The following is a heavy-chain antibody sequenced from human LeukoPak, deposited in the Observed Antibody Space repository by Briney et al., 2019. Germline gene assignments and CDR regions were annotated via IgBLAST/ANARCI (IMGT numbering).Heavy chain of an antibody. Sequence: PSETLSLTCDVYGGSLSGYYWSWVRQAPGKGLEWVSGINWNGVSTGYADSMKGRFTISRDNAKNSLYLQMNSLRAEDTALYHCARVYDYVWGSYRYTGAFDIWGQGTMVTVSS. J-gene: IGHJ3*02. CDR3: ARVYDYVWGSYRYTGAFDI. V-gene: IGHV3-20*01. CDR1: GGSLSGYY. CDR2: INWNGVST. D-gene: IGHD3-16*02.